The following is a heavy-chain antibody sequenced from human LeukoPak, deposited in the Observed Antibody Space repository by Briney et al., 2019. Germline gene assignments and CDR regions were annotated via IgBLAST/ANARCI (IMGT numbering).Heavy chain of an antibody. CDR3: ARGGYPPPNDAFDI. Sequence: GGSLRLSCAASGFTFSSYGMHWVRQAPGKGLEWVAFIRYDGSNKYYADSVKGRFTISRDNSKNTLYLQMNSLRAEDTAVYYCARGGYPPPNDAFDIWGQGTMVTVSS. CDR1: GFTFSSYG. V-gene: IGHV3-30*02. D-gene: IGHD3-16*02. J-gene: IGHJ3*02. CDR2: IRYDGSNK.